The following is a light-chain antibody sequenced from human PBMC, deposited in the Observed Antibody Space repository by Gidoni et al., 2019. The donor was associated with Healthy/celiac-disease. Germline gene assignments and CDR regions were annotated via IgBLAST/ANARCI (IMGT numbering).Light chain of an antibody. V-gene: IGKV1-39*01. CDR3: QQSYCTPLT. Sequence: PSSLSASVADRVTITCRASQGISSYLNWYQQKPGKAPKLLIYAASSLQSGVPSRFSGSGSGTDFTLTISSLQPEDFATYYCQQSYCTPLTFGGGTKVEIK. CDR2: AAS. CDR1: QGISSY. J-gene: IGKJ4*01.